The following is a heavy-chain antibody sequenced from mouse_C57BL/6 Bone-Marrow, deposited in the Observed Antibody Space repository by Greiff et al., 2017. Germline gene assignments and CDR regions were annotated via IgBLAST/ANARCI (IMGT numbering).Heavy chain of an antibody. Sequence: VQLQQPGAELVKPGASVTMSCKASGYTFTSYWITWVKQRPGHGLEWIGDIYPGSGATNYNEKFKSKATLTVNTSSSTAYMQLSSLTSEVSAVYYCARPYYSNYWYFDVWGTGTTVTVSS. V-gene: IGHV1-55*01. CDR1: GYTFTSYW. CDR3: ARPYYSNYWYFDV. CDR2: IYPGSGAT. D-gene: IGHD2-5*01. J-gene: IGHJ1*03.